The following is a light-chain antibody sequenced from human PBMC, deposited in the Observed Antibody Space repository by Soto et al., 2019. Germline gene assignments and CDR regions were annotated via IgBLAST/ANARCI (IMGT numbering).Light chain of an antibody. CDR3: QKCDYLPI. Sequence: DIQMTQSPSTLSASVGDRVTITCRASQSISNWLAWYQHKPGKAPKLLIYDASILEAGVPSRFSGSGSGTDFTFTISSLQPEDVATYYCQKCDYLPIFGPGTTVDFK. J-gene: IGKJ3*01. CDR2: DAS. V-gene: IGKV1-33*01. CDR1: QSISNW.